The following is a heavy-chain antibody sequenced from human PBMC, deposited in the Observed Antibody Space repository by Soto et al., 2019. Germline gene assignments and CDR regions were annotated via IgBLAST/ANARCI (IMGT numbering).Heavy chain of an antibody. CDR3: ARVSGIAAKKTKNGAFDI. V-gene: IGHV1-18*01. CDR1: GYTFTSYG. J-gene: IGHJ3*02. D-gene: IGHD6-13*01. Sequence: ASVKVSCTASGYTFTSYGISWVRQAPGQGLEWMGWISAYNGNTNYAQKLQGRVTMTTDTSTSTAYMELRSLRSDDTAVYYCARVSGIAAKKTKNGAFDIWGQGTMVTVSS. CDR2: ISAYNGNT.